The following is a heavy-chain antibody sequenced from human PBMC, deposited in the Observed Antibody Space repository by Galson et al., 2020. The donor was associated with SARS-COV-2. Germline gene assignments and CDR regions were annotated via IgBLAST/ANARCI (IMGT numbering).Heavy chain of an antibody. D-gene: IGHD4-17*01. CDR3: ARLHYGELGPECVDN. V-gene: IGHV4-30-2*01. CDR1: GTSISSGSYS. CDR2: ISHSGVT. Sequence: SETLSLTCAVSGTSISSGSYSWNWIRQPPGKGLDWTGYISHSGVTYYNPSLKSRITISGDRSKNQFPLRLSAVTAADTALYYCARLHYGELGPECVDNWGPGTRVTVSS. J-gene: IGHJ3*02.